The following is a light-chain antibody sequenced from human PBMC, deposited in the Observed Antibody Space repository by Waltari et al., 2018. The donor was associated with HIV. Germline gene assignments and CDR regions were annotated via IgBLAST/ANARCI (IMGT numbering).Light chain of an antibody. Sequence: QSVLTQPPSASGTPGQRITISCSGGSSNIGFNYVYWYQQFPGTTPRLLIYRDNQRSAGVPDRFSGSKSGTSASLAISGLRPEDEADYYCAVWDDSLSGRVVFGGGTKVTV. CDR2: RDN. CDR1: SSNIGFNY. V-gene: IGLV1-47*01. CDR3: AVWDDSLSGRVV. J-gene: IGLJ3*02.